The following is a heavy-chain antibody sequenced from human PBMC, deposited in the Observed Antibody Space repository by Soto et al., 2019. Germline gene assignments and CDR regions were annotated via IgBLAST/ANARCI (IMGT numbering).Heavy chain of an antibody. V-gene: IGHV1-18*01. CDR1: GYIFVNYG. J-gene: IGHJ6*02. Sequence: QVQLVQSGDEVKKPGASVKVSCKASGYIFVNYGIAWVRQAPGQGLEWMGWISPYTGNTHSASKVQGRLTMTTDTSXXXXXXAXXXXXXXXXXXXYCVMVDNYVTPTPQDVWGQGTTVTVSS. D-gene: IGHD3-16*01. CDR2: ISPYTGNT. CDR3: VMVDNYVTPTPQDV.